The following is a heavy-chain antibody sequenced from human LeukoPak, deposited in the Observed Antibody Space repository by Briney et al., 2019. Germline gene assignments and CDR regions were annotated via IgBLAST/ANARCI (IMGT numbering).Heavy chain of an antibody. D-gene: IGHD4-17*01. Sequence: PGGSLRLSCAASGFTVRSNYMSWVRQAPGKGLEWVSLIYSGSSTYYADSVKGRFTISRDNSKNTLYLQMNSLRAEDTAVYYCAKDQRLATVTTYWGQGTLVTVSS. CDR1: GFTVRSNY. CDR3: AKDQRLATVTTY. CDR2: IYSGSST. J-gene: IGHJ4*02. V-gene: IGHV3-53*01.